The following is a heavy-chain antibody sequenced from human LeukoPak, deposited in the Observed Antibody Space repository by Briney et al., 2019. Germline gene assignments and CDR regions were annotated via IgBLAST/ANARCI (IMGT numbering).Heavy chain of an antibody. J-gene: IGHJ3*02. CDR2: ISAYNGNT. Sequence: ASMKVSCKASGYTFTSYGISWVRQAPGQGLEWMGWISAYNGNTNYAQKLQGRVTMTTDTSTSTAYMELRSLRSDDTAVYYCARDGRYYYGSGSHNAFDIWGQGTMVTVSS. V-gene: IGHV1-18*01. CDR3: ARDGRYYYGSGSHNAFDI. CDR1: GYTFTSYG. D-gene: IGHD3-10*01.